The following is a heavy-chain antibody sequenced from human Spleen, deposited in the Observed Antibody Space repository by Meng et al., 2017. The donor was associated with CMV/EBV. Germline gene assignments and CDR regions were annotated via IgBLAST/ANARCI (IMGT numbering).Heavy chain of an antibody. CDR2: ISGSGGST. CDR3: AKDITRSTTYYYYYGMDV. J-gene: IGHJ6*02. D-gene: IGHD2/OR15-2a*01. Sequence: GESLKISCAASGFTFSSYAMSWVRQAPGKGLEWVSAISGSGGSTYYADSVKGRFTISRDNSKNTLYLQMNSLRAEDTAVYYCAKDITRSTTYYYYYGMDVWGQGTTVTVSS. V-gene: IGHV3-23*01. CDR1: GFTFSSYA.